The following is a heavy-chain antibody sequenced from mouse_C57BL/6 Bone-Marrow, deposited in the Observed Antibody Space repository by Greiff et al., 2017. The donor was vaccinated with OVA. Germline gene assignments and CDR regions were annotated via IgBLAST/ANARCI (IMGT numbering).Heavy chain of an antibody. J-gene: IGHJ4*01. Sequence: EVQLQQSGPVLVKPGASVKMSCKASGYTFTDYYMNWVKQSHGKSLEWIGVINPYNGGTSYNQKFKGKATLTVDKSSSTAYMELNSLTSEDSAVYYCARWGYSNPYAMDYWGQGTSVTVSS. CDR3: ARWGYSNPYAMDY. CDR1: GYTFTDYY. D-gene: IGHD2-5*01. CDR2: INPYNGGT. V-gene: IGHV1-19*01.